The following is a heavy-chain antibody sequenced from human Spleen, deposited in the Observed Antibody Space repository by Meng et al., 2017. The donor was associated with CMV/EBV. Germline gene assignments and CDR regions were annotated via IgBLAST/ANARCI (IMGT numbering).Heavy chain of an antibody. CDR3: ARDWFGSSPYYFDY. J-gene: IGHJ4*02. CDR1: GFTFSDYY. Sequence: GESLKISCAASGFTFSDYYMNWVRQAPGKGLEWVSSISSSSTIYYADSVKGRFTISRDNAKNSLYLQMNSLRAEDTAVYYCARDWFGSSPYYFDYWGQGSLVTVSS. D-gene: IGHD6-13*01. V-gene: IGHV3-69-1*01. CDR2: ISSSSTI.